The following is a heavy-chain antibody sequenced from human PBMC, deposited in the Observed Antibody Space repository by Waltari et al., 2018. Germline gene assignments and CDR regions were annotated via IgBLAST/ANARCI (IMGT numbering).Heavy chain of an antibody. CDR3: ARLPRGSVIIGAFDI. V-gene: IGHV4-59*11. CDR2: MYFSGTH. Sequence: VQLQESGPGLVKPSETLSPSCDVSGDSITSHFWSWIRQAPGKGLEWIGYMYFSGTHNYNPSLKRRVTISIDTSKNHFSLNLRSVTAADTAIDYCARLPRGSVIIGAFDIWGQGTQVTVSS. J-gene: IGHJ3*02. CDR1: GDSITSHF. D-gene: IGHD3-22*01.